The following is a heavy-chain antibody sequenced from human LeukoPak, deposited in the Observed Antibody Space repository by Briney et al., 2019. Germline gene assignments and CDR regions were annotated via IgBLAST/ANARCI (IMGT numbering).Heavy chain of an antibody. D-gene: IGHD2-15*01. J-gene: IGHJ4*02. CDR3: AKGLLLRDIFDY. Sequence: QPGGSLRLSCAASGFTFSNYWIHWVRQAPGKGLVWVSRINREGSSTNYADSVQGRFTISRDNAKNTLYLQMNSLRAEDTAVYYCAKGLLLRDIFDYWGQGTLVTVSS. CDR1: GFTFSNYW. CDR2: INREGSST. V-gene: IGHV3-74*01.